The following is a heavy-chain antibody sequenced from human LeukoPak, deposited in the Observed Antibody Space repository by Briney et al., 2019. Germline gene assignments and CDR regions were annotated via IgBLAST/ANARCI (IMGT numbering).Heavy chain of an antibody. D-gene: IGHD6-6*01. V-gene: IGHV4-39*01. CDR2: IYYSGST. CDR1: VGSISSSSYY. Sequence: PSETLSLTCTVSVGSISSSSYYWGWIRQPPGKGLEWIGSIYYSGSTYYNPSLTSRLTICVDTYKKQFSLKLSSVTAADTAVYCCATPYSSSSTDYFDYWGEGALVTVSS. J-gene: IGHJ4*02. CDR3: ATPYSSSSTDYFDY.